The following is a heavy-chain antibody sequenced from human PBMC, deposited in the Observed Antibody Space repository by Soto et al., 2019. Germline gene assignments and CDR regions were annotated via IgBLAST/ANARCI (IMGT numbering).Heavy chain of an antibody. CDR2: INPSGGST. J-gene: IGHJ6*02. Sequence: ASVKVSCKASGYTFTSYYMHWVRQAPGQGLEWMGIINPSGGSTSYAQKFQGRVTMTRDTSTSTVYMELSSLRSEDTAVYYCASRGYCSSTSCYSYGMDVWGQGTTVTVSS. V-gene: IGHV1-46*01. CDR1: GYTFTSYY. D-gene: IGHD2-2*01. CDR3: ASRGYCSSTSCYSYGMDV.